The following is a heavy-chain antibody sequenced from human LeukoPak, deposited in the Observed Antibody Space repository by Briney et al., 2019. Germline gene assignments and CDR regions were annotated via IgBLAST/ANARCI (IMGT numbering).Heavy chain of an antibody. D-gene: IGHD5-24*01. V-gene: IGHV3-33*01. CDR1: GFTFSSYG. CDR3: ARSSRDGYNLLDY. J-gene: IGHJ4*02. CDR2: IWYDGSNK. Sequence: GGSLILSCAASGFTFSSYGMHWVRQAPGKGLEWVAVIWYDGSNKYYADSVKGRFTISRDNSKDTVYLQMNSLRAEDTAVYYCARSSRDGYNLLDYWGQGTLVTVSS.